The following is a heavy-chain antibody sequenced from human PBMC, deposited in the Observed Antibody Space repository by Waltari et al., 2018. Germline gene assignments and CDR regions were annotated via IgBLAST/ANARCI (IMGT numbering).Heavy chain of an antibody. Sequence: QVQLQESGPGLVKPSETLSLTSTVSGGSISSYYWSWIRQPPGKGLEWIGYIYYSGSTNYNPSLKSRVTISVDTSKNQFSLKLSSVTAADTAVYYCARAPRAAAGLDAFDIWGQGTMVTVSS. D-gene: IGHD6-13*01. CDR1: GGSISSYY. V-gene: IGHV4-59*01. J-gene: IGHJ3*02. CDR2: IYYSGST. CDR3: ARAPRAAAGLDAFDI.